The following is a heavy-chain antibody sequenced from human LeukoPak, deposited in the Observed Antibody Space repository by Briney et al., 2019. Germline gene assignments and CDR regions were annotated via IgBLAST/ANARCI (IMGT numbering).Heavy chain of an antibody. CDR3: AKARYGSGSSLYYYYYMDV. D-gene: IGHD3-10*01. Sequence: GGSLRLSCAASGFTFSSYAMHWVRQAPGKGLEWVAVISYDGSNKYYADSVKGRFTISRDNSKNTLYLQMNSLRAEDTAVYYCAKARYGSGSSLYYYYYMDVWGKGTTVTISS. CDR1: GFTFSSYA. J-gene: IGHJ6*03. CDR2: ISYDGSNK. V-gene: IGHV3-30*04.